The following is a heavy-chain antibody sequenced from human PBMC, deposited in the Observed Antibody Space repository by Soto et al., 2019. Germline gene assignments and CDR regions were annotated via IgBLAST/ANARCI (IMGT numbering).Heavy chain of an antibody. Sequence: EVQLVESGGGFVQPGGSLRLSCAASGFTFSSYSRNWVRQAPGKGLEWVSYISSSSSPIDYTDSVKGRFTISRDNAKNSLYLQMNSLRDEDTAVYYCARGRYSSAVDACDIWGKGTMVTVS. CDR3: ARGRYSSAVDACDI. V-gene: IGHV3-48*02. CDR2: ISSSSSPI. CDR1: GFTFSSYS. D-gene: IGHD6-19*01. J-gene: IGHJ3*02.